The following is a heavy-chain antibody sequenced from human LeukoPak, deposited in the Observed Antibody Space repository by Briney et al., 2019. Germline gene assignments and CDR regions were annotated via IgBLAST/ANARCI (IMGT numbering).Heavy chain of an antibody. J-gene: IGHJ6*04. V-gene: IGHV1-2*02. CDR2: ISPQNGGT. D-gene: IGHD1-14*01. Sequence: ASVKVSCKASGYSVTAYYVHWLRQAPGQGLEWMGWISPQNGGTNYAQKFQGRVTMTSDTSVSTVYMELNRLRSDDTAVYYCARDAGGHAGARYGMDVWGKGAPVIVSS. CDR1: GYSVTAYY. CDR3: ARDAGGHAGARYGMDV.